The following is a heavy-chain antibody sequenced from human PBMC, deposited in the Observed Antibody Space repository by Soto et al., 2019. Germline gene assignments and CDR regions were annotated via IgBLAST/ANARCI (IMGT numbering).Heavy chain of an antibody. V-gene: IGHV3-23*01. CDR3: AKPRQLPYGSGSYFDY. J-gene: IGHJ4*02. D-gene: IGHD3-10*01. CDR2: ISGSGGST. Sequence: GGSLRLSCAASGFTFSSYAMSWVRQAPGKGLEWVSAISGSGGSTYYADSVKGRFTISRDNSKNTLYLQMNSLRAEDTAVYYCAKPRQLPYGSGSYFDYWGQGTLVTVSS. CDR1: GFTFSSYA.